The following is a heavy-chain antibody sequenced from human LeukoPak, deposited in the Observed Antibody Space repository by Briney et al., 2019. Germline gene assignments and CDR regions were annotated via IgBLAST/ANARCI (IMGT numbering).Heavy chain of an antibody. V-gene: IGHV4-39*01. J-gene: IGHJ4*02. CDR3: ARPYGSGSYFDY. CDR2: IYYSGST. D-gene: IGHD3-10*01. CDR1: GGSISSSGYY. Sequence: PSETLSLTCTVSGGSISSSGYYWGWIRQPPGKGLEWIGSIYYSGSTYYNPSLKSRVTISVDTSKNQFSLKLSSVTAADTAVYYCARPYGSGSYFDYWGQGTLVTVSS.